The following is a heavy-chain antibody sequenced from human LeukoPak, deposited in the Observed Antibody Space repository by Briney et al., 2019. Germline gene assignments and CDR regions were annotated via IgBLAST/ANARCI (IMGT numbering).Heavy chain of an antibody. J-gene: IGHJ4*02. Sequence: GGSLRLSCAASGFTFISNSMNWVRQAPGKGLEWVSSISSSSSYRYYADSVKGRFTISRDNAKNSLYLQMNSLRAEDTAVYYCARIGYSSGSVDYWGQGTLVTVSS. CDR3: ARIGYSSGSVDY. CDR1: GFTFISNS. V-gene: IGHV3-21*01. CDR2: ISSSSSYR. D-gene: IGHD6-19*01.